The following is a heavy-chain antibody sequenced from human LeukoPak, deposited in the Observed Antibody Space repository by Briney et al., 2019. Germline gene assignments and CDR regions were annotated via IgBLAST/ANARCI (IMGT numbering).Heavy chain of an antibody. D-gene: IGHD2-21*02. Sequence: PGGSLRLSCAASGFTFSSYSMSWVRQAPGKGLEWVSAISGSGGSTYYADSVKGRFTISRDNSKNTLYLQMNSLRAEDTAGYYCAKDDPDCGGDCYDGYFDYWGQGTLVTVSS. V-gene: IGHV3-23*01. J-gene: IGHJ4*02. CDR2: ISGSGGST. CDR1: GFTFSSYS. CDR3: AKDDPDCGGDCYDGYFDY.